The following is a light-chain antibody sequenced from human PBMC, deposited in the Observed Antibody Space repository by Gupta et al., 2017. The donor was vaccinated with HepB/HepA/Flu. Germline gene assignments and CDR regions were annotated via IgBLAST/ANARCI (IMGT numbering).Light chain of an antibody. V-gene: IGLV2-23*02. J-gene: IGLJ2*01. Sequence: QSALTQPAYVSGSPGTSITLSCPGTSSDVGSYNVVSWYQQHPGKAPELMIYEVSNRPSGVAKRFAGSKTGNTASRTNTGLQAEDEADYYCCSYAGSSTVVFGGGTKLTVL. CDR2: EVS. CDR3: CSYAGSSTVV. CDR1: SSDVGSYNV.